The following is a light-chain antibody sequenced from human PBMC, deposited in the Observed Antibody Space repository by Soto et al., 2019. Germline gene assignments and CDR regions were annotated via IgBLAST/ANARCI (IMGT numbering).Light chain of an antibody. J-gene: IGKJ1*01. Sequence: EIVLTQSPGTLSLSPGERATLSCRASQTVSSSYLAWYQQKLGQAPRLLIYGASSRATGIPDRFSGSGSAIDFTLTISRLEPEDFAVYYCQQYGSSPRTFGQGTKVEIK. CDR2: GAS. CDR1: QTVSSSY. V-gene: IGKV3-20*01. CDR3: QQYGSSPRT.